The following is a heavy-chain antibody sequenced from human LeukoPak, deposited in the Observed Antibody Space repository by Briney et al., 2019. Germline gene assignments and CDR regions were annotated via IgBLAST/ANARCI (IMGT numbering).Heavy chain of an antibody. CDR1: GGSISSGSYS. D-gene: IGHD3-9*01. Sequence: SETLSLTCTVSGGSISSGSYSWSWIRQPAGKGLEWIGRIYTSGSTNYNPSLKSRVTISVDTSKNQFSLKLSSVTAADTAVYYCARESVLRYFDWFSRYFDLWGRGTLVTVSS. V-gene: IGHV4-61*02. J-gene: IGHJ2*01. CDR3: ARESVLRYFDWFSRYFDL. CDR2: IYTSGST.